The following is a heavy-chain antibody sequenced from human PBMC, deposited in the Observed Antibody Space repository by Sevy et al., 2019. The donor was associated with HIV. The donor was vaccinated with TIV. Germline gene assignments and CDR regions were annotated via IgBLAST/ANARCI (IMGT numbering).Heavy chain of an antibody. J-gene: IGHJ4*02. CDR1: GFTFDDYA. D-gene: IGHD3-3*01. Sequence: GGSLRLSCAASGFTFDDYAMHWVRQAPGKGLEWVSGISWNSGNIGYADSVKGRFTISRDNAKNSLYLQMNRLRAEDTALYYCAKGMGITIFGVVTSLVDYWGQGTLVTVSS. CDR3: AKGMGITIFGVVTSLVDY. V-gene: IGHV3-9*01. CDR2: ISWNSGNI.